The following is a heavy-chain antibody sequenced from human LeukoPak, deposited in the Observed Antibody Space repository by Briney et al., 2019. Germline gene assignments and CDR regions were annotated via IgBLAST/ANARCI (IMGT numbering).Heavy chain of an antibody. CDR2: ISWNSGSI. CDR1: GFTSDDYA. D-gene: IGHD3-22*01. CDR3: AKDNDSSGYDAFDI. V-gene: IGHV3-9*02. J-gene: IGHJ3*02. Sequence: PGGSLRLSCAASGFTSDDYAMHWVRQAPGKGLEWVSGISWNSGSIGYADSVKGRFTISRDNAKNSLYLQMNSLRAEDTALYYCAKDNDSSGYDAFDIWGQGTMVTVSS.